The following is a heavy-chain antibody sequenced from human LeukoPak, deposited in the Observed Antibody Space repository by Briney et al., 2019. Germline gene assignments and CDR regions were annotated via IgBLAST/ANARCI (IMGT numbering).Heavy chain of an antibody. J-gene: IGHJ5*02. CDR3: ARKYYDFWSGYYIRGTNWFDP. V-gene: IGHV1-8*03. D-gene: IGHD3-3*01. CDR1: AYTFTSYD. Sequence: ASVKVSCKASAYTFTSYDINWVRQATEQGLEWMGWMNPNRGNTGYAPKFQGRVTITRNTSISTAYMELSSLRSEDTAVYYCARKYYDFWSGYYIRGTNWFDPWGQGTLVTVSS. CDR2: MNPNRGNT.